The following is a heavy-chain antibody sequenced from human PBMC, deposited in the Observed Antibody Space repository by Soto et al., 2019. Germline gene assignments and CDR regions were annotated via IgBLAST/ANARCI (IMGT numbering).Heavy chain of an antibody. CDR1: GGSISSYY. V-gene: IGHV4-59*08. CDR2: IYYSGST. J-gene: IGHJ5*02. D-gene: IGHD6-13*01. CDR3: ARTGYSSSWDNWFDP. Sequence: SETLSLTCTVSGGSISSYYWSWIRQPPGKGLEWIGYIYYSGSTNYNPSLKSRVTISVDTSKNQFSLKLSSVTAADTAVYYCARTGYSSSWDNWFDPWGQGTLVTVSS.